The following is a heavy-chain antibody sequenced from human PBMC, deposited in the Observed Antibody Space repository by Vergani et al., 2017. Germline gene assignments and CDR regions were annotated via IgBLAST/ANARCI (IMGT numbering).Heavy chain of an antibody. CDR2: ISYDGSNK. V-gene: IGHV3-30-3*01. Sequence: QVQLVESGGGVVQPGRSLRLSCAASGFTFSSYAMHWVRQAPGKGLEWVAVISYDGSNKYYADSVKGRFTISRDNSKNTLYLQMNSLRAEDTAVYYCARVEVAKWLVHNYFDYWGQGTLVTVSS. D-gene: IGHD6-19*01. CDR3: ARVEVAKWLVHNYFDY. CDR1: GFTFSSYA. J-gene: IGHJ4*02.